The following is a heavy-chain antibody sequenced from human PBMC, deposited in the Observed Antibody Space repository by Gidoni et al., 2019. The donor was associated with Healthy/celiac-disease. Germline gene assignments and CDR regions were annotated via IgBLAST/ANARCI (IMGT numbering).Heavy chain of an antibody. D-gene: IGHD2-21*02. CDR3: ARDPAYCGGDCYLFDYGMDV. Sequence: QVPLVESGGGVVQPGRSLSPPCAASGFTFSRYGMHWVRPAPGKGLEWVAVIWYDGRNKYDADSVKGRFTISRDNSKNTLYLQMNSLRAEDTAVYYCARDPAYCGGDCYLFDYGMDVWGQGTTVTVSS. CDR1: GFTFSRYG. CDR2: IWYDGRNK. V-gene: IGHV3-33*01. J-gene: IGHJ6*02.